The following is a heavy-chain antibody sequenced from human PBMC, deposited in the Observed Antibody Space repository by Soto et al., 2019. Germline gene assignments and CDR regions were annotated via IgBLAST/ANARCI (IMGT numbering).Heavy chain of an antibody. Sequence: QVQLQESGPGLVKPSQTLSLTCTVSGASITSGDYSWNWIRQPPGKGLEWIGYIYHTGTTYYNPSLQSRVTISVDTSMNQFPLKLRSVTAADTAVYCCVREGLTMYGVLTPSFDPRGQGTLVTVSS. J-gene: IGHJ5*02. V-gene: IGHV4-30-4*01. CDR3: VREGLTMYGVLTPSFDP. CDR2: IYHTGTT. D-gene: IGHD3-3*01. CDR1: GASITSGDYS.